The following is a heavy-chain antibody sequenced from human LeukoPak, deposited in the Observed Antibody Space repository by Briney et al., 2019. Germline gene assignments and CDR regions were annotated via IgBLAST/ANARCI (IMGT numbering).Heavy chain of an antibody. Sequence: TSETLSLTCAVYGGSFSGYYWSWIRQPPGKGLEWIGEINHSGSTNYNPSLKSRVTISVDTSKNQFSLKLSSVTAADTAVYYCARGPRGRSSSWYATNYNWFDPWGQGTLVTVSS. V-gene: IGHV4-34*01. CDR1: GGSFSGYY. J-gene: IGHJ5*02. D-gene: IGHD6-13*01. CDR2: INHSGST. CDR3: ARGPRGRSSSWYATNYNWFDP.